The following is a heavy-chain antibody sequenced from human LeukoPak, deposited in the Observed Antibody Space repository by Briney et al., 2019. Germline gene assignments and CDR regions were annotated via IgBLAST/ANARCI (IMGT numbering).Heavy chain of an antibody. CDR1: GFTLSSYS. Sequence: GGSLRLFCAASGFTLSSYSMNWVRQAPGKGLEWVSYISSSSTHIYYADSVKGRFTISRDNARNSLYLQMNSLRAEDTAIYYCARSEHSSSSFDYWSQGTLVTVSS. D-gene: IGHD6-6*01. CDR3: ARSEHSSSSFDY. V-gene: IGHV3-21*01. J-gene: IGHJ4*02. CDR2: ISSSSTHI.